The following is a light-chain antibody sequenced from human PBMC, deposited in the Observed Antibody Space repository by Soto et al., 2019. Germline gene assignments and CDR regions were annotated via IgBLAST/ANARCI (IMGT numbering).Light chain of an antibody. CDR3: QQSYSTPWT. Sequence: DIQKTHARSSLSSSVGDRVTITFVASQSISTYLSWFQQKPGKAPKLLIYSASTLQSGVPSRFSGSGSGTDFTLTISRLQPEDFATYHCQQSYSTPWTFGQGTKVDIK. V-gene: IGKV1-39*01. CDR2: SAS. CDR1: QSISTY. J-gene: IGKJ1*01.